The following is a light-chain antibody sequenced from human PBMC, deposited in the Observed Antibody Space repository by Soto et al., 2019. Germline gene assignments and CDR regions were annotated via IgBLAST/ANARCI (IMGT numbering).Light chain of an antibody. CDR1: QSIDSW. J-gene: IGKJ1*01. CDR3: QQSYSSPPT. CDR2: KAS. Sequence: DIQMTQSPSTLSAAVGDRVTITCQASQSIDSWLAWYQQKPGKAPKFLIYKASSLESGVPSRFSGSRSGPDCTLTISSLQTEDFETYYCQQSYSSPPTFGQGTKVDIK. V-gene: IGKV1-5*03.